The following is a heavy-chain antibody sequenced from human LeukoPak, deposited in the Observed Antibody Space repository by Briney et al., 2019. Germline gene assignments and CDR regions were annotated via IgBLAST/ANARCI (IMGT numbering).Heavy chain of an antibody. J-gene: IGHJ3*02. CDR3: ARADGYSGSYYAFDI. CDR1: GGSISSYY. V-gene: IGHV4-59*01. D-gene: IGHD1-26*01. Sequence: PSETLSLTCTVSGGSISSYYWSWIRQPPGKGLEWIGYIYYSGSTNYNPPLKSRVTISVDTSKNQFSLKLSSVTAADTAVYYCARADGYSGSYYAFDIWGQGTMVTVSS. CDR2: IYYSGST.